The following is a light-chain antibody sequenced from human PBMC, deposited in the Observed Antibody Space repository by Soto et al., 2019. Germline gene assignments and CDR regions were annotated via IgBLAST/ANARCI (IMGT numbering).Light chain of an antibody. CDR3: QAWDSSIHVV. CDR2: QDS. Sequence: SYELTQPPSVSVSPGQTASITCSGDKLGDKYACWYQQKPGQSPVLVIYQDSKLPSGIPERFSGSNSGNTATLTISGTQAMDEADYYCQAWDSSIHVVFGGGTKLTVL. V-gene: IGLV3-1*01. CDR1: KLGDKY. J-gene: IGLJ2*01.